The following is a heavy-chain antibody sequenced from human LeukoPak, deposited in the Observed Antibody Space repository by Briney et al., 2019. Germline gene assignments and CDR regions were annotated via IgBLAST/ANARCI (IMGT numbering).Heavy chain of an antibody. CDR1: GGTFSSYA. CDR3: ARGDLSVSGSALAFDY. V-gene: IGHV1-69*13. CDR2: IIPIFGTA. D-gene: IGHD1-26*01. J-gene: IGHJ4*02. Sequence: ASVKVSCKASGGTFSSYAISWVRQAPGQGLGWMGGIIPIFGTANYAQKFQGRVTITADESTSTAYMELSSLRSEDTAVYYCARGDLSVSGSALAFDYWGQGTLVTVSS.